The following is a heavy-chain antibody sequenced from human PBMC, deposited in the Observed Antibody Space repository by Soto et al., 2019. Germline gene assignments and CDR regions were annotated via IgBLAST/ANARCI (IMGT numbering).Heavy chain of an antibody. Sequence: ASVKVSCKASGYTFTGYYVHWVRQAPGQGLEWMGWINPNSGGTNYAQKFQGRVTMTRDTSISTAYMELSRLRSDDTAVYYCAKVDMRGSYAFDYWGQGTLVTVSS. CDR2: INPNSGGT. CDR3: AKVDMRGSYAFDY. D-gene: IGHD1-26*01. CDR1: GYTFTGYY. J-gene: IGHJ4*02. V-gene: IGHV1-2*02.